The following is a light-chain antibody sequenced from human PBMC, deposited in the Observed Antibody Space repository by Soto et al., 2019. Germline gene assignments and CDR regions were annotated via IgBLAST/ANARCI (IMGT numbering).Light chain of an antibody. J-gene: IGKJ2*01. CDR1: QSISSY. CDR3: QQSYSTPYT. CDR2: AAS. V-gene: IGKV1-39*01. Sequence: DIQMTQSPSSLSASVGDRVTITCRASQSISSYLNWYQQKPGKAPKLLIYAASSLQSGVPSRFSGSGSGTDFTLTISSLQPEDFATYYCQQSYSTPYTFGQGKKLEIK.